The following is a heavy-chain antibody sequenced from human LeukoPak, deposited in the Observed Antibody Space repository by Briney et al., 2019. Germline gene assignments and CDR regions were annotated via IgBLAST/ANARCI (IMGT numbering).Heavy chain of an antibody. Sequence: SETLSLTCTVSGGSISSGSYYWSWIRQPAGKGLEWIGRIYTSGSTNYNPSLKSRVTISVDTAKNQFSLKLSSVTAADTAVYYCARDRHSTVTTGYYYMDVWGKGTTVTVSS. CDR3: ARDRHSTVTTGYYYMDV. V-gene: IGHV4-61*02. CDR1: GGSISSGSYY. D-gene: IGHD4-11*01. J-gene: IGHJ6*03. CDR2: IYTSGST.